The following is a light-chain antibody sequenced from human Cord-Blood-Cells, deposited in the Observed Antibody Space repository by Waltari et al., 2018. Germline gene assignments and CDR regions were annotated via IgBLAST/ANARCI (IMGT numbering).Light chain of an antibody. CDR3: QSYDSSLSGSV. V-gene: IGLV1-40*01. CDR2: GNS. CDR1: SSNIGAGYD. J-gene: IGLJ3*02. Sequence: QSVLTQPPSVSGAPGQRVTISCTGSSSNIGAGYDVHWYQQLPGTAPKLLIYGNSNRPSGVPDRCSGSKSGTAASLAITGLQAEDVADYYCQSYDSSLSGSVFGGGTKLTVL.